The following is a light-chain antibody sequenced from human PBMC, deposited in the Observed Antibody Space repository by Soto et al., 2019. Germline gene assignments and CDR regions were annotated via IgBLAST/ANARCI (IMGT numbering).Light chain of an antibody. Sequence: DIQMTQSPPSMPASAGERLTISCRASRDISNSLVGYQQPQGKAPKLLLRCVSSLHRGVPSRIYGSRSGADFTLPNSSLEAEDYATYYCQQHNSYPLTFGRGTKVDIK. CDR3: QQHNSYPLT. J-gene: IGKJ4*01. CDR1: RDISNS. CDR2: CVS. V-gene: IGKV1-12*01.